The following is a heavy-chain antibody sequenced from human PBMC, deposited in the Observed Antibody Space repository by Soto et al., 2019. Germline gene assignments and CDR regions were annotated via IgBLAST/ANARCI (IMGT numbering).Heavy chain of an antibody. CDR1: GFTFSSYW. CDR2: IKQEGSEE. D-gene: IGHD3-3*02. J-gene: IGHJ6*02. V-gene: IGHV3-7*01. Sequence: EVQLVESGGGLVQPGGSLRLSCADSGFTFSSYWMSWVRQAPVNELEWVGNIKQEGSEENYVDSVKGRFTISRDNAKNSMYLQMNSLRAEDTVVYYCVRIALSGRGWYVWGQGTTVVVSS. CDR3: VRIALSGRGWYV.